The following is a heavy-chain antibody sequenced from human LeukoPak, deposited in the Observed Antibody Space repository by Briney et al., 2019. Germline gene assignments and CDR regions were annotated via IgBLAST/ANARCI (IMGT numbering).Heavy chain of an antibody. V-gene: IGHV4-38-2*02. D-gene: IGHD2/OR15-2a*01. Sequence: SETLSLTCSVSGCSISSDYSWGWIRLSPGKGLEWIGTASHDGSTQYNPSLKSRVSISVDTSKNQFSLHLKSVTAADTAVYYCARDTLNYYYYYMDVWGKGTTVTISS. J-gene: IGHJ6*03. CDR2: ASHDGST. CDR1: GCSISSDYS. CDR3: ARDTLNYYYYYMDV.